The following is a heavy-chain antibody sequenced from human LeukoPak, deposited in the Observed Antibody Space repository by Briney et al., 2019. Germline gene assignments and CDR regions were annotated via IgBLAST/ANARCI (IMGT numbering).Heavy chain of an antibody. V-gene: IGHV3-21*01. CDR3: ARVQWLVPGAFDI. D-gene: IGHD6-19*01. CDR2: ISSSSSYI. CDR1: GFTFSSYS. J-gene: IGHJ3*02. Sequence: GGSLRLSCAASGFTFSSYSMNWVRQAPGKGLEWVSSISSSSSYIYYADSVKGRFTISRDNAKNSLYLQMNSLRAEDTAVYYCARVQWLVPGAFDIWGQGTMVTVSS.